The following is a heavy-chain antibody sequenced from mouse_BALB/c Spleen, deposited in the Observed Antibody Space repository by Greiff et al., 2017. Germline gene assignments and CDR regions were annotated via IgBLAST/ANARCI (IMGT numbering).Heavy chain of an antibody. D-gene: IGHD1-1*01. CDR1: GFTFSSYG. CDR3: ARDRHYYGRAMDY. V-gene: IGHV5-6-3*01. J-gene: IGHJ4*01. Sequence: EVQLVESGGGLVQPGGSLKLSCAASGFTFSSYGMSWVRQTPDKRLELVATINSNGGSTYYPDSVKGRFTISRDNAKNTLYLQMSSLKSEDTAMYYCARDRHYYGRAMDYWGQGTSVTVSS. CDR2: INSNGGST.